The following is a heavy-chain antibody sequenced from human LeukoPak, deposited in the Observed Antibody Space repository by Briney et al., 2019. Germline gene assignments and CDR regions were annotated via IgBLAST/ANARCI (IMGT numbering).Heavy chain of an antibody. CDR2: INHSGST. V-gene: IGHV4-34*01. D-gene: IGHD6-19*01. CDR3: ARGGGSSGWYNDY. CDR1: GGSFSGYY. Sequence: KPSETLSLTCAVYGGSFSGYYWSWIRQPPGKGLEWIGEINHSGSTNYNPSLKSRVTISVDTSKNQFSLKLSSVTAADTAVYYCARGGGSSGWYNDYWGQGTLVTVSP. J-gene: IGHJ4*02.